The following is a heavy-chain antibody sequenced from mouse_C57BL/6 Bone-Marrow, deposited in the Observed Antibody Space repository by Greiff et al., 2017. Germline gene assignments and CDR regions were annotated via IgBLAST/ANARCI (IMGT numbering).Heavy chain of an antibody. CDR2: INPSSGYT. CDR1: GYTFTSYT. V-gene: IGHV1-4*01. Sequence: VKLMEPGAELARPGASVTMSCKASGYTFTSYTMTWVKQRPGQGLEWIGYINPSSGYTTYNQKLKDKATLTADKSSSTAYMKLSSLTSEDSAVYCCARYWITTGYFDVWCTGTTVTVSS. J-gene: IGHJ1*03. CDR3: ARYWITTGYFDV. D-gene: IGHD1-1*01.